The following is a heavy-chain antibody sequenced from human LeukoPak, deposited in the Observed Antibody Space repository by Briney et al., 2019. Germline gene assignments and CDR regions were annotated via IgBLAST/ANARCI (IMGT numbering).Heavy chain of an antibody. V-gene: IGHV3-23*01. D-gene: IGHD2-2*02. CDR3: AKGEYQLLYGDY. Sequence: GGSLRLSCAASGFTLSSYALRWVREAPGKRLARVSAISGSGGSTYYADSVKGRFTISRDNSKNTLYLQMNSLRAEDTAVYYCAKGEYQLLYGDYWGQGTLVTVSS. J-gene: IGHJ4*02. CDR2: ISGSGGST. CDR1: GFTLSSYA.